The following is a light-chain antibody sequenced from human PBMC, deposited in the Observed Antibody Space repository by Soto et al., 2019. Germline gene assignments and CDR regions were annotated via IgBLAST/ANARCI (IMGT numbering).Light chain of an antibody. CDR2: SAS. V-gene: IGKV1-8*01. J-gene: IGKJ4*01. Sequence: IQMTQSPYSLSASLGDSVTITCRASQNIRTYLNWYQQKPGRAPKLLIHSASALQSGVPSRFSGSGSGTDFTLTISCLQSEDFATYYCQQYYSYPLTFGGGTKVDI. CDR1: QNIRTY. CDR3: QQYYSYPLT.